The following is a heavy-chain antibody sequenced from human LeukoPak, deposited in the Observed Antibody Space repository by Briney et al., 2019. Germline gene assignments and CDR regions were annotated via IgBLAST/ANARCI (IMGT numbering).Heavy chain of an antibody. CDR2: IFPHSGDT. CDR1: GYTFSGYY. J-gene: IGHJ4*02. D-gene: IGHD2-2*01. Sequence: GASVKVSCKASGYTFSGYYIHWARQAPGEGLEWVGWIFPHSGDTYYAQKFHGRVTMTRDTSINTAYMELSRLKSDDTGVYFCARPPRDLVSAAPFDYWGQGTLVTVSS. V-gene: IGHV1-2*02. CDR3: ARPPRDLVSAAPFDY.